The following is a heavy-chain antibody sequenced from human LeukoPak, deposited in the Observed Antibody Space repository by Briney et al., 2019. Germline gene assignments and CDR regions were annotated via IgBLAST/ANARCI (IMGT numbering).Heavy chain of an antibody. CDR1: GFTFDDYA. V-gene: IGHV3-9*01. D-gene: IGHD3-10*01. CDR3: AKDMVRGVTTISGKFDY. J-gene: IGHJ4*02. CDR2: ISWNSGSI. Sequence: GRSLRLSCAAPGFTFDDYAMHWVRQAPGKGLEWVSGISWNSGSIGYADSVKGRFTISRDNAKNSLYLQMNSLRAEDTALYYCAKDMVRGVTTISGKFDYWGQGTLVTVSS.